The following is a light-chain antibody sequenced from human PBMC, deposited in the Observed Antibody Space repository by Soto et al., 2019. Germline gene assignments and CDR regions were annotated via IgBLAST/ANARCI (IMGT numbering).Light chain of an antibody. V-gene: IGKV1-33*01. Sequence: DIQMTQSPSSLSASVGDRVTITCQASQDISNYLNWYQQKPGKAPKLLIYDASNLETGVPSRFSGSGSGTDFTLTITRLEPEDFAVYYCQQYGSSLFTFGPGTKVDFK. CDR3: QQYGSSLFT. CDR2: DAS. CDR1: QDISNY. J-gene: IGKJ3*01.